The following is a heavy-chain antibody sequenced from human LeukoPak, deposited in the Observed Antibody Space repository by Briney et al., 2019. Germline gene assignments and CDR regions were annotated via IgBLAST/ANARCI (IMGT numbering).Heavy chain of an antibody. J-gene: IGHJ4*02. Sequence: GGSLRLSCAASGFTVSSNYMSWVRQAPGKGLEWVSVIYSGGSTYYADSVKGRFTISRDNSKNTLYLQMNSLRAEDTAVYYCARDHRYCSSTSCLRAFDYWGQGTLVTVSS. CDR2: IYSGGST. D-gene: IGHD2-2*01. V-gene: IGHV3-53*05. CDR1: GFTVSSNY. CDR3: ARDHRYCSSTSCLRAFDY.